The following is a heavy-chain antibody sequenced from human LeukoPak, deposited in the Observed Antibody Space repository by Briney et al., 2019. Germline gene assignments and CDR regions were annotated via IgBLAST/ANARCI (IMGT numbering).Heavy chain of an antibody. Sequence: ASVKVSCKVSGYTLTELSMNWVRQAPGKGLEWMGGFDPEDGETIYAQKFQGRVTMTEDTSTDTAYMELSSLRSEDTAVYYCATARPAATRDDAFDIWGQGTMVTVSS. V-gene: IGHV1-24*01. D-gene: IGHD2-2*01. CDR3: ATARPAATRDDAFDI. CDR1: GYTLTELS. J-gene: IGHJ3*02. CDR2: FDPEDGET.